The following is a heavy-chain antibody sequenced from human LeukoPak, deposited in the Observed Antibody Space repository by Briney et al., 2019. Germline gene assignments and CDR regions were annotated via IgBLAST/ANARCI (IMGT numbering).Heavy chain of an antibody. CDR3: ATYRQVLLPFES. D-gene: IGHD2-8*02. J-gene: IGHJ4*02. V-gene: IGHV3-23*01. Sequence: GGSLRLSCVASGFTFSTFAMIWVRQPPGKGLEWVSSIFPSGGEIHYADSVRGRFTISRDNSKSTLSLQMNSLRVEDTAIYYCATYRQVLLPFESWGQGTLVTVSS. CDR1: GFTFSTFA. CDR2: IFPSGGEI.